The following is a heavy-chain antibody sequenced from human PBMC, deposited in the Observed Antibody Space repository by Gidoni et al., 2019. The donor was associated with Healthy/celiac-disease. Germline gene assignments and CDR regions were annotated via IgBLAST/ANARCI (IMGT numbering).Heavy chain of an antibody. D-gene: IGHD6-19*01. CDR2: ISGSGGST. Sequence: EVQLLESGGGLVQPGGSLRLSCAASGFTFSSYAMSWVRQAPGKGLEWVSAISGSGGSTYYADSVKGRFTISRDNSKNTLYLQMNSLRAEDTAVYYCATDSSGWYVPIDYWGQGTLVTVSS. V-gene: IGHV3-23*01. CDR1: GFTFSSYA. J-gene: IGHJ4*02. CDR3: ATDSSGWYVPIDY.